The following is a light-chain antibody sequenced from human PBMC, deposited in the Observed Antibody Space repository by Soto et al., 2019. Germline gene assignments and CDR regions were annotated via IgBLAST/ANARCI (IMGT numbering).Light chain of an antibody. CDR1: QSVSGY. Sequence: EIVLTQSPATLSLSPGERATLSCRASQSVSGYLVWYQQKPGQAPRLLIYDASKRATGIPARFSGSGSGTDFTLTISSLEPEDVAVYYCQQRSNWPPVFTFGPGTKVDIK. V-gene: IGKV3-11*01. J-gene: IGKJ3*01. CDR2: DAS. CDR3: QQRSNWPPVFT.